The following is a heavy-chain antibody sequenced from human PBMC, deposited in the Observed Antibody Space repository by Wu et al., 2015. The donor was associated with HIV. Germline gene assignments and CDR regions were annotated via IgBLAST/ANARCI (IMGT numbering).Heavy chain of an antibody. Sequence: QAQLVQFGDEVKKPGSSVKVTCKASGDGFTSYAVSWVRQAPGQGLEWMGGINPLFGTTKHVQRFQDRVTFSTDESKRTVYMELSSLRNVDTAVYYCARAPPGSRDYKSAFDIWGQGTMVTVSS. D-gene: IGHD1-26*01. J-gene: IGHJ3*02. CDR1: GDGFTSYA. V-gene: IGHV1-69*05. CDR3: ARAPPGSRDYKSAFDI. CDR2: INPLFGTT.